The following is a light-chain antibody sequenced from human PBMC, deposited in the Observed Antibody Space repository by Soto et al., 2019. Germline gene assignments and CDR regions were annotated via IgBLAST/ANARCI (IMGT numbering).Light chain of an antibody. CDR1: QSISRW. CDR3: QHYSLYSPWT. Sequence: IQMTQSPSTLSASVGDRVTFTCRASQSISRWLAWYQQRPGQAPKLLIYDASTVQSGVPSRFSGSGSGTEFTLTISSLQPDDSATYYCQHYSLYSPWTFGQGTKVDIK. V-gene: IGKV1-5*01. CDR2: DAS. J-gene: IGKJ1*01.